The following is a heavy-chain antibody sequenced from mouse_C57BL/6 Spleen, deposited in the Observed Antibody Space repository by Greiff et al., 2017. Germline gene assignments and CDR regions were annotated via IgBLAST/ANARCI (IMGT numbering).Heavy chain of an antibody. CDR3: DITTVDAMDD. V-gene: IGHV1-81*01. D-gene: IGHD1-1*01. J-gene: IGHJ4*01. CDR1: GYTFTSYG. CDR2: IYPRSGNT. Sequence: QVQLQQSGAELARPGASVKLSCKASGYTFTSYGISWVKQRTGQGLEWIGAIYPRSGNTYYNEKFKGKATLTADKSSSTAYMELRSLTSEDSAVYFCDITTVDAMDDWGQGTSVTVSA.